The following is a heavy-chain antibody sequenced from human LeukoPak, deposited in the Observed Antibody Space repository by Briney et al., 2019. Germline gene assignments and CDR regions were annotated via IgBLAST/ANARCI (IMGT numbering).Heavy chain of an antibody. V-gene: IGHV4-34*01. J-gene: IGHJ3*02. CDR3: ARGSGWFGELYFPNAFDI. D-gene: IGHD3-10*01. CDR2: INHSGST. CDR1: GGSFSGYY. Sequence: PSETLSLTCAVYGGSFSGYYWSWIRQPPGKGLEWIGEINHSGSTNYNPSLKSRVTISVDTSKNQFSLKLSSVTAADTAVYYCARGSGWFGELYFPNAFDIWGQGTMVTVSS.